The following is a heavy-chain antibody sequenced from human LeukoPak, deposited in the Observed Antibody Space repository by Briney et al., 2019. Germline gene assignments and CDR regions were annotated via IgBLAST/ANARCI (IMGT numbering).Heavy chain of an antibody. CDR2: IKQDGSVK. Sequence: GGSLRLSCAASGFTSSDYWMNWVRQAPGKGLEWVANIKQDGSVKHYVDSVKGRFTISRDNAKKSLSLQMTGLRAEDTAVYYCTRGGNVAVTYWGQGTLVAVSS. D-gene: IGHD4-17*01. CDR3: TRGGNVAVTY. V-gene: IGHV3-7*01. CDR1: GFTSSDYW. J-gene: IGHJ4*02.